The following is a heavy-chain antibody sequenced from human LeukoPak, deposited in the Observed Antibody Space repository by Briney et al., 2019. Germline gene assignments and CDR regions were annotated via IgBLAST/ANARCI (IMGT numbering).Heavy chain of an antibody. CDR3: ARDMDDFWSGYYTRWFDP. J-gene: IGHJ5*02. CDR1: GFTFSSYS. Sequence: GGSLRLSCAASGFTFSSYSMNWVRQAPGKGLEWVSSISSSSSYIYYADSVKGRFTISRDNAKNSLYLQMNSLRAEDKAVYYCARDMDDFWSGYYTRWFDPWGQGTLVTVSS. V-gene: IGHV3-21*01. CDR2: ISSSSSYI. D-gene: IGHD3-3*01.